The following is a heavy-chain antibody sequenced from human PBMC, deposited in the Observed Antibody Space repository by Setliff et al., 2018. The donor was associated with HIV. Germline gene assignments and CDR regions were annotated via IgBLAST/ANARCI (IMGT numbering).Heavy chain of an antibody. D-gene: IGHD3-22*01. V-gene: IGHV4-39*01. CDR1: GGSISNSRYY. Sequence: SETLSLTCTVSGGSISNSRYYWSWLRQPPGQGLEWIGSIYYSGSTYYNPSLKSRVTISVDTSKNQFSLKLSSVTAADAAVYYCASRVYYYDSSGYLREEGFDPWGQGTLVTVSS. CDR3: ASRVYYYDSSGYLREEGFDP. CDR2: IYYSGST. J-gene: IGHJ5*02.